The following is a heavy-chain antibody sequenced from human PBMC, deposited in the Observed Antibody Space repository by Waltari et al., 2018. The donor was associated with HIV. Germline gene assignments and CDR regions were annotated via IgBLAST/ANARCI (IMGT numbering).Heavy chain of an antibody. CDR3: AWGTSFDFWPGFGYFDT. Sequence: TWIRRPPGGGLEWIGEINRGVNTNYNPSLKSRATISIHTSNNHFSLDLTSVTDADTAVYYCAWGTSFDFWPGFGYFDTWDKGLLVTVSS. J-gene: IGHJ4*02. CDR2: INRGVNT. D-gene: IGHD3-3*01. V-gene: IGHV4-34*01.